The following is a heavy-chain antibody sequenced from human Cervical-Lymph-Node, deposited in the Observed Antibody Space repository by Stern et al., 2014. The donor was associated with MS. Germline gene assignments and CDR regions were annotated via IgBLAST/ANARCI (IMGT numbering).Heavy chain of an antibody. D-gene: IGHD3-16*01. CDR3: ARTYVRAFDY. J-gene: IGHJ4*02. Sequence: DQLVESGSEVKKPGASVKVSCKASGYTFTNYGITWVRQAPGRGLEWMGWISAYNGDTNYAQNLQGRVTMTTDTSMTTAYMELRSLRSDDTAVYYCARTYVRAFDYWGQGSLVTVSS. CDR2: ISAYNGDT. V-gene: IGHV1-18*01. CDR1: GYTFTNYG.